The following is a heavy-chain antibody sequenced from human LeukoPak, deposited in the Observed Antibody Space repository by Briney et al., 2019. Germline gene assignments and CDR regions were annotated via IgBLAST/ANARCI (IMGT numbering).Heavy chain of an antibody. CDR3: ARWVEMATITDFDY. V-gene: IGHV5-51*01. D-gene: IGHD5-24*01. CDR1: GYSFTSYW. CDR2: IYPGDSDT. Sequence: GESLKISCKGSGYSFTSYWIGWMRQMPGEGLEWMGIIYPGDSDTRYSPSFQSQVTISADKSISTAYLQWSSLKASDTAMYYCARWVEMATITDFDYWGQGTLVTVSS. J-gene: IGHJ4*02.